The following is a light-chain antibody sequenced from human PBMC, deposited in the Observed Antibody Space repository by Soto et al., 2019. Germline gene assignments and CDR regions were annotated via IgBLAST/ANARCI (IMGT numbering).Light chain of an antibody. V-gene: IGLV2-14*01. CDR1: SSDVGAYDY. Sequence: QSALAQPASVSGSPGQSITISCTGTSSDVGAYDYVSWYQHPPGKAPKLMIYEVSNRPSGVSNRFSGSKSGNTASLTISGLQAEEEADYYCCSYTTSSTLGVIFGGGTKLTVL. CDR2: EVS. CDR3: CSYTTSSTLGVI. J-gene: IGLJ2*01.